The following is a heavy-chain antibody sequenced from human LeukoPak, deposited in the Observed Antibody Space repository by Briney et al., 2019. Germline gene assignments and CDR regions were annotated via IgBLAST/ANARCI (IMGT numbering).Heavy chain of an antibody. V-gene: IGHV4-34*01. J-gene: IGHJ3*02. CDR1: GGSFSGYY. D-gene: IGHD3-16*01. Sequence: PSETLSLTCAVYGGSFSGYYWSWICQPPGKGLEWIGEINHSGSTNYNPSLKSRVTISVDTSKNQFSLKLSSVTAADTAVYYCARTSVTKSVWGTFGNIWGQGTMVTVSS. CDR2: INHSGST. CDR3: ARTSVTKSVWGTFGNI.